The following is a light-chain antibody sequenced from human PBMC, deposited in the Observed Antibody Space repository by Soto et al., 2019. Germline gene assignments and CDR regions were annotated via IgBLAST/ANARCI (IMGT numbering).Light chain of an antibody. CDR1: SGSVSTSYY. J-gene: IGLJ3*02. CDR3: VLYMGSGIWV. CDR2: SIN. V-gene: IGLV8-61*01. Sequence: QTVVTQEPSVSVSPGGTVTLTCGLSSGSVSTSYYPSWYQQTPGQAPRTLIYSINTRSSGVPDRFSGSILGNKAALTITGAQADDESDYYCVLYMGSGIWVFGGGTKLTVL.